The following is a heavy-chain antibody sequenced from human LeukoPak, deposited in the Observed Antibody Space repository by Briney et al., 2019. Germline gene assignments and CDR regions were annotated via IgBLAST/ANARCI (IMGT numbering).Heavy chain of an antibody. CDR2: INHSGST. J-gene: IGHJ3*02. CDR3: ARGPRKDAFDI. Sequence: PSETLSLTCAVYGGSFSGYYWSWIRQPPGKGLEWIGEINHSGSTYYNPSLKSRVTISVDTSKNQFSLKLSSVTAADTAVYYCARGPRKDAFDIWGQGTMVTVSS. CDR1: GGSFSGYY. V-gene: IGHV4-34*01.